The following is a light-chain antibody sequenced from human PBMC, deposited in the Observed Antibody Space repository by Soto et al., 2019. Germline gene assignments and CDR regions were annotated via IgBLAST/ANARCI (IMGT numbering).Light chain of an antibody. CDR1: QSISSW. Sequence: DIQMTQSPSTLSASVGDRVTITRRASQSISSWLAWYQQKPGKAPKLLMHEASRLETGVPSRFSGSESGTEFTLTISGLHAEDSETYYCQQYTNYPLTFGGATKVDIK. CDR3: QQYTNYPLT. V-gene: IGKV1-5*01. CDR2: EAS. J-gene: IGKJ4*01.